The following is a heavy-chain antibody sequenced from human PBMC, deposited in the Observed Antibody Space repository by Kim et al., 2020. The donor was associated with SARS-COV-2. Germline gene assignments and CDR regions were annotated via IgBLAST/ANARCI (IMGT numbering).Heavy chain of an antibody. CDR3: VKDLTYNYAY. D-gene: IGHD5-18*01. CDR2: T. V-gene: IGHV3-23*01. J-gene: IGHJ4*02. Sequence: THHADSVKGRLTISSNNSKNTLYLQMNRLRAEDTSVYYCVKDLTYNYAYWGQGTLVTVSS.